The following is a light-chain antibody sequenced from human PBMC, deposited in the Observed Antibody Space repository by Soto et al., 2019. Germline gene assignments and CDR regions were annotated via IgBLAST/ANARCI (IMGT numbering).Light chain of an antibody. CDR3: CSYTSRTTLYV. V-gene: IGLV2-14*01. CDR1: SSDIGGHNY. CDR2: EVS. Sequence: QSALTQPASVSGSPGQSITISCTGTSSDIGGHNYVSWYQQHPGKAPKLMIYEVSNRPSGVSNRFSGSKSGNTASLTISGLQAEDEADYYCCSYTSRTTLYVFGTGTKLTVL. J-gene: IGLJ1*01.